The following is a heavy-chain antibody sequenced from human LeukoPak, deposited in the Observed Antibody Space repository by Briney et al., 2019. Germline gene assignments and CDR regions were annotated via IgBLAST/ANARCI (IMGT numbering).Heavy chain of an antibody. Sequence: NPGGSLRLSCAASGFTFSDYYMSWIRQAPGKGLEWVSYISSSGSTIYYADSVKGRFTISRDNAKNSLYLQMNSLRAEDTAVYYCARDQIAAALAYYGMDVWGQGTTVTVSS. CDR1: GFTFSDYY. D-gene: IGHD6-13*01. V-gene: IGHV3-11*01. J-gene: IGHJ6*02. CDR2: ISSSGSTI. CDR3: ARDQIAAALAYYGMDV.